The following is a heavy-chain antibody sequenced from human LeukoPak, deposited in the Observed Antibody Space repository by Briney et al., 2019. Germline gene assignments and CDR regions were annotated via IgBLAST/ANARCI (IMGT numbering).Heavy chain of an antibody. CDR1: GGSFSGYY. D-gene: IGHD3-10*01. CDR3: ARTRRFEELLEAYFDY. J-gene: IGHJ4*02. Sequence: SETLSLTCAVYGGSFSGYYWSWIRQPPGKGLEWIGEINHSGSTNYNPSLKSRVTISVDTSKNQFSLKLSSVTAADTAVYYCARTRRFEELLEAYFDYWGQGTLVTVSS. CDR2: INHSGST. V-gene: IGHV4-34*01.